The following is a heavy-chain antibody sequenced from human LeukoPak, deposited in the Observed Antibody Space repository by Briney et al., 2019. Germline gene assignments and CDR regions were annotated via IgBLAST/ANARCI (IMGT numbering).Heavy chain of an antibody. D-gene: IGHD3-9*01. CDR2: ISSSSSYI. Sequence: GGSLRLSCAASEFTFSSYSMNWVRQAPGKGLEWVSSISSSSSYIYYADSVKGRFTISRDNAKNSLYLQMNSLRAEDTAVYYCARGVRYFDWLQDYYYYGMDVWGQGTTVTVSS. J-gene: IGHJ6*02. CDR1: EFTFSSYS. V-gene: IGHV3-21*01. CDR3: ARGVRYFDWLQDYYYYGMDV.